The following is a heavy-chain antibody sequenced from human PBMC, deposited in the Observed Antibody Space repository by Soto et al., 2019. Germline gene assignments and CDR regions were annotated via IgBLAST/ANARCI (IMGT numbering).Heavy chain of an antibody. CDR2: IIPIFGTA. Sequence: ASVKVSCKASGGTFSSYAISWVRQAPGQGLEWMGGIIPIFGTANYAQKFQGRVTITADESTSTAYMELSSLRSEDTAVYYCARDEYYDSSGYYYYYGMDVWGQGTPVTVSS. V-gene: IGHV1-69*13. D-gene: IGHD3-22*01. CDR1: GGTFSSYA. CDR3: ARDEYYDSSGYYYYYGMDV. J-gene: IGHJ6*02.